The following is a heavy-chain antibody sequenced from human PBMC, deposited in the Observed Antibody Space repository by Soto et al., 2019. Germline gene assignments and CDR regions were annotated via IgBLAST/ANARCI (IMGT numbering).Heavy chain of an antibody. CDR3: AREGILTGYYTTGPYDY. Sequence: GGSLRLSCAASGFTFDDYGMSWVRQAPGKGLEWVSGINWNGGSTGYADSVKGRFAISRDNAKNSLYLQMNSLRAEDTALYYCAREGILTGYYTTGPYDYWGQGTLVTVSS. V-gene: IGHV3-20*04. D-gene: IGHD3-9*01. CDR1: GFTFDDYG. CDR2: INWNGGST. J-gene: IGHJ4*02.